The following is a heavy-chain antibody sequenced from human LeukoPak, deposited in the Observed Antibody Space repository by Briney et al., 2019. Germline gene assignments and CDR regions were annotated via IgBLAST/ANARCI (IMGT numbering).Heavy chain of an antibody. Sequence: SGGSLRLSCAASGFTFSHYGIHWVRQAPGEGLEWMAVISHDGSKKYYADSVKGRFSMSRDNSNNTLYLHMNSLRVEDTAVYYCAKAGDFYGPGDWGQGTLVTVSS. CDR3: AKAGDFYGPGD. V-gene: IGHV3-30*18. CDR2: ISHDGSKK. D-gene: IGHD2/OR15-2a*01. CDR1: GFTFSHYG. J-gene: IGHJ4*02.